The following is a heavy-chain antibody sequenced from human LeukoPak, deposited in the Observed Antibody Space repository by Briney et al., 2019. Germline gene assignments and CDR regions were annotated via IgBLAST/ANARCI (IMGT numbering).Heavy chain of an antibody. J-gene: IGHJ4*02. CDR2: ISAYNGNT. CDR3: ARARVDYGDYGDYFDY. D-gene: IGHD4-17*01. CDR1: GYTFTSYG. V-gene: IGHV1-18*01. Sequence: ASVKVSCKASGYTFTSYGINWVRQAPGQGLEWMGWISAYNGNTNYAQKLQGRVTMTTDTSTRTAYMELSSLRSEDTAVYYCARARVDYGDYGDYFDYWGQGTLVTVSS.